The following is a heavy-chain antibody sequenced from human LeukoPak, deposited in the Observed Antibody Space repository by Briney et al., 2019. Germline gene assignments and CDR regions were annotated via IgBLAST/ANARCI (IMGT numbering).Heavy chain of an antibody. CDR1: GGSISTYR. CDR3: ARTYYDSGNFDY. CDR2: IHDSWST. D-gene: IGHD3-22*01. J-gene: IGHJ4*02. V-gene: IGHV4-59*01. Sequence: SETLSLTCTVSGGSISTYRWSWIRQPPGKGLEWIAYIHDSWSTNYNPSLKSRVTISADTSKNQFSLKLSSVTAADTAVYYCARTYYDSGNFDYWGQGTLVTVSS.